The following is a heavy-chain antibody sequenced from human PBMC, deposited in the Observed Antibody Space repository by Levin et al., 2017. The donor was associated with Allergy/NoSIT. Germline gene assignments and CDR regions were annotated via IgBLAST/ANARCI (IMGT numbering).Heavy chain of an antibody. CDR1: GGSISPLY. Sequence: RSQTLSLTCTVSGGSISPLYWSWIRQPPGRRLEWIGYIDDSGNTNYAPSLKSRISMSVDTSRNQFSLKVHSVTAADTAVYYCARDFGELSPYYGLDVWGQGTTVTVSS. D-gene: IGHD3-10*01. V-gene: IGHV4-59*11. CDR2: IDDSGNT. J-gene: IGHJ6*02. CDR3: ARDFGELSPYYGLDV.